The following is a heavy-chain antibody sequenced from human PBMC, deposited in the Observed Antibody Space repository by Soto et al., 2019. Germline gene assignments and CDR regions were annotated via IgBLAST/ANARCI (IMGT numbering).Heavy chain of an antibody. CDR2: IIPILGIA. J-gene: IGHJ6*02. D-gene: IGHD1-26*01. Sequence: QVQLVQSGAEVKKPGSSVKVSCKASGGTFSSYTISWVRQAPGQGLEWMGRIIPILGIANYAQKFQGRVTITAEKSTSTAYMELSSLRSEDTAVYYCARLLGLDYYYGMDVWGQGTTVTVSS. V-gene: IGHV1-69*02. CDR3: ARLLGLDYYYGMDV. CDR1: GGTFSSYT.